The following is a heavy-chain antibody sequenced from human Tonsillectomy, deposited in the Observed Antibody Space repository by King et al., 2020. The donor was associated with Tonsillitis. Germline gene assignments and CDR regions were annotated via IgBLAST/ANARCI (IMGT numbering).Heavy chain of an antibody. CDR2: IYYSVST. Sequence: QLQESGPGLVKPSETLSLTCTVSGGSVSSGSYYWSWIRQPPGKGLEWIGNIYYSVSTNYNPSLKSRVTISVDTSKNEFSLKLSSVTAADTAVYYCAREGGRYFGFRYWGQGTLVTVSS. V-gene: IGHV4-61*01. CDR1: GGSVSSGSYY. D-gene: IGHD1-26*01. CDR3: AREGGRYFGFRY. J-gene: IGHJ4*02.